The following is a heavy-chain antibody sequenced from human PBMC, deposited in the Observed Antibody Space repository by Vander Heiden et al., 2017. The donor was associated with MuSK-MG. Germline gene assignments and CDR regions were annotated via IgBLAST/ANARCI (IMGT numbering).Heavy chain of an antibody. V-gene: IGHV1-8*01. CDR1: GYTFNSYD. CDR3: ARGRGNAVFYYYYMDV. Sequence: QVQLVQSGSEVKKPGASVKVSCKASGYTFNSYDINWVRQATGQGLEWMGWMNPNSGNTGYAQKFQGRVTMTRNTSISTAYMELSSLRSEDTAVYYCARGRGNAVFYYYYMDVWGKGTTVTVSS. CDR2: MNPNSGNT. J-gene: IGHJ6*03. D-gene: IGHD1-1*01.